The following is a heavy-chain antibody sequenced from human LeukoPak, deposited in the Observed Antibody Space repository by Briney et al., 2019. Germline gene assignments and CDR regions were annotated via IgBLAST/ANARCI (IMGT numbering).Heavy chain of an antibody. CDR1: GYTFTSYG. D-gene: IGHD6-13*01. Sequence: ASVKVSCKASGYTFTSYGISWVRQAPGQGLEWRGWISAYNVNTNYAQKLQGRVTMTTDTSTSTAYMEMRSLRSDDKAVYYCARVHSSSCPDYWGQGTLVTVSS. CDR3: ARVHSSSCPDY. V-gene: IGHV1-18*01. CDR2: ISAYNVNT. J-gene: IGHJ4*02.